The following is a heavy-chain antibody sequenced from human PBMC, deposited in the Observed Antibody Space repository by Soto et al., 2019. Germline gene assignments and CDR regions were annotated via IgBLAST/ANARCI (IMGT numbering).Heavy chain of an antibody. Sequence: GGSLRLSCAASGFRFSDFAMTWVRQAPGRGLEWDSAITGTASSTYYADYVKGRFTISRDNSKNTLYLQINSLRAEDTAIYYCAKGAEGYVVSSLDSWGQGTLVTVSS. V-gene: IGHV3-23*01. CDR2: ITGTASST. D-gene: IGHD5-12*01. CDR1: GFRFSDFA. J-gene: IGHJ4*02. CDR3: AKGAEGYVVSSLDS.